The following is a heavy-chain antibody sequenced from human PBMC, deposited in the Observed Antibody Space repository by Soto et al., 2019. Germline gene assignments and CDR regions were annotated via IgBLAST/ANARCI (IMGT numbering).Heavy chain of an antibody. J-gene: IGHJ4*02. CDR2: ISSTAGTI. Sequence: EVVLLESGGGLVQPGGPLRLSLEASGFTFSFFPRTWFPQAPGKGLEWVAGISSTAGTIYYADPVKGRFTISRDNSKNTLYLQMDSLRAEDTAVYYCANWGKSGSDFWGQGTLVTVSS. D-gene: IGHD3-16*01. V-gene: IGHV3-23*01. CDR3: ANWGKSGSDF. CDR1: GFTFSFFP.